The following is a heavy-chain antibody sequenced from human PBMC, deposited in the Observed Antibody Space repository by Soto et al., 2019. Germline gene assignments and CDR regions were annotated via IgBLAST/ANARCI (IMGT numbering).Heavy chain of an antibody. CDR2: ITPSGGST. J-gene: IGHJ3*02. Sequence: QVQLVPSGAEVKKPGASVKVSCKASGYTFTSYYMHWVRQAPGQGLEWMGIITPSGGSTSYAQKFQGRVTMTRDTDTSTVYMELSSLRSEDTAVYYWARDGGVVVVVAATPHAFDSWGQGTMVTVSS. CDR1: GYTFTSYY. V-gene: IGHV1-46*03. D-gene: IGHD2-15*01. CDR3: ARDGGVVVVVAATPHAFDS.